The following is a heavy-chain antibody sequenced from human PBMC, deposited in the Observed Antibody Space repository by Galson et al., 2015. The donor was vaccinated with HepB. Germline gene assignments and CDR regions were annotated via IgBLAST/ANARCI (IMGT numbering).Heavy chain of an antibody. D-gene: IGHD1-26*01. CDR1: GFTFSSYW. CDR3: ARRIVGATGFFDY. CDR2: IKQDGSEK. Sequence: SLRLSCAASGFTFSSYWMSWVRQAPGKGLEWVANIKQDGSEKYYVDSVKGRFTISRDNAKNSLYLQMNSLRAEDTAVYYCARRIVGATGFFDYWGQGTLVTVSS. V-gene: IGHV3-7*03. J-gene: IGHJ4*02.